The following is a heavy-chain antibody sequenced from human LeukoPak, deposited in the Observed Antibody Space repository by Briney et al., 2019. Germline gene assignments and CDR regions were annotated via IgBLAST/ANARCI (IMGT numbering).Heavy chain of an antibody. Sequence: SETLSLTCTVSGYSISSGYYWGWIRQPPGKGLEWIGSIYHSGSTYYNPSLKSRVTISVDTSKNQFSLKLSSVTAADTAVYYCASLWFGELFTYNYWGQGTLVTVSS. CDR1: GYSISSGYY. V-gene: IGHV4-38-2*02. J-gene: IGHJ4*02. CDR2: IYHSGST. CDR3: ASLWFGELFTYNY. D-gene: IGHD3-10*01.